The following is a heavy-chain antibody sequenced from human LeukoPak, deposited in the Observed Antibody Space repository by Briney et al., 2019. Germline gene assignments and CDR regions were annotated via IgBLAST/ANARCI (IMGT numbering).Heavy chain of an antibody. CDR1: GLTFSSYSMN. V-gene: IGHV4-39*01. Sequence: PGGSLRLSCAASGLTFSSYSMNWVRQPPGKGLEWIGSIYYSESTYYNPSLKSRVTISVDTSKNQFSLKLNSVTAADTAMYYCASTVMVRGALGWFDPWGQGTLVTVSS. D-gene: IGHD3-10*01. CDR3: ASTVMVRGALGWFDP. J-gene: IGHJ5*02. CDR2: IYYSEST.